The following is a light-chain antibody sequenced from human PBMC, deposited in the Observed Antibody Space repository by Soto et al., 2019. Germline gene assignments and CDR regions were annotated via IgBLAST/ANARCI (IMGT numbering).Light chain of an antibody. CDR3: QQYGSSPRT. CDR1: QSVRTY. V-gene: IGKV3-20*01. CDR2: DAS. J-gene: IGKJ1*01. Sequence: EIVLTQSPVTLSLSPGERATLSCRASQSVRTYLAWYQVKPGQAPRLLIYDASRRASGVPARFSGSGSGTDFTLAISRLEPEDFAVYYCQQYGSSPRTFGQGTKVDIK.